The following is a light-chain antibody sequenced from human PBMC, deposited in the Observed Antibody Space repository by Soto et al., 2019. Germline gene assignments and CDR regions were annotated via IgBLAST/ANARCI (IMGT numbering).Light chain of an antibody. Sequence: DIQMTQSPSSLSASIGDRVTSTCRASQTIGTFLNWYQQRPGEAPKLLIYVTSNLHSGVPTRFSGSGPETDFTLTISSLQPEDFATYYRQQTASVPRTFRQGTNLEIQ. V-gene: IGKV1-39*01. CDR3: QQTASVPRT. CDR1: QTIGTF. CDR2: VTS. J-gene: IGKJ2*01.